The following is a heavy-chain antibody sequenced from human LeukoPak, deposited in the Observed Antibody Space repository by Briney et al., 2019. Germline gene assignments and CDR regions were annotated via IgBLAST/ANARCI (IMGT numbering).Heavy chain of an antibody. Sequence: ASVKVSCKASGYTFTSYYMHWVRQAPGQGLEWMGIINPSGGSTSYAQKFQGRVTMTRDMSTSTVYMELSSLRSEDTAVYYCTTYGSGSGEADYYYYMDVWGKGTTVTVSS. CDR1: GYTFTSYY. D-gene: IGHD3-10*01. CDR3: TTYGSGSGEADYYYYMDV. V-gene: IGHV1-46*03. CDR2: INPSGGST. J-gene: IGHJ6*03.